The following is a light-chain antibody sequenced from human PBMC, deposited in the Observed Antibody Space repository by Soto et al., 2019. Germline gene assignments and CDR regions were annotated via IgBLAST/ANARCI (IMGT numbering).Light chain of an antibody. CDR2: WAS. V-gene: IGKV4-1*01. Sequence: DIVMTQSPDSLAVSLGERATIYCKSSQSLLFSSHNKTFLAWYQQKPGQPPKLLVHWASTRESGVPDRFSGSGSETDFTLTISSLQAADVAVYYCQQYYSTPLTFGGGTKGEI. CDR3: QQYYSTPLT. J-gene: IGKJ4*01. CDR1: QSLLFSSHNKTF.